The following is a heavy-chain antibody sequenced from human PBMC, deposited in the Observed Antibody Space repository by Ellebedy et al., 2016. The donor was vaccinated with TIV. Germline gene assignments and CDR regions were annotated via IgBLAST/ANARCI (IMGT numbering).Heavy chain of an antibody. J-gene: IGHJ4*02. CDR3: ARGRTWVDY. CDR2: ISSSSTYI. CDR1: GLTLTYYS. Sequence: GGSLRLSXAAPGLTLTYYSMNWVRQAPGKGLEWVSSISSSSTYINYVDSVKGRFTTSRDNARNSVHLQMNSLRAEDTAVYFCARGRTWVDYWGQGTLVTVSS. V-gene: IGHV3-21*01. D-gene: IGHD1-1*01.